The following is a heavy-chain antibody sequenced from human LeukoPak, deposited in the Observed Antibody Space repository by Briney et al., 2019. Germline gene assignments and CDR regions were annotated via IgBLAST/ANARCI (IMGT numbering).Heavy chain of an antibody. CDR3: ARHSSSWNSLGN. CDR2: ISGSGGST. Sequence: GGSLRLSCAASGFTFSSYAMSWVRQAPGKGLEWVSAISGSGGSTYYADSVKGRFTISRDNSKNTLYLQMNSLRVEDTAVYYCARHSSSWNSLGNWGQGTLVTVSS. V-gene: IGHV3-23*01. D-gene: IGHD6-13*01. CDR1: GFTFSSYA. J-gene: IGHJ4*02.